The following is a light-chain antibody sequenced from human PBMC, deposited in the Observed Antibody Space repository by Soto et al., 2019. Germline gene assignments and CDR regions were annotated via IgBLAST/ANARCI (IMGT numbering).Light chain of an antibody. CDR1: SSDVGGYNS. CDR3: TSYAGSRNLV. J-gene: IGLJ3*02. Sequence: SALTKPPSASGSPGQSVTISCTGTSSDVGGYNSVSWYQQHPGRAPKLLIYEVNKRPSGVPDRFSASKSDNTASLTVSGLQAEDEADYYCTSYAGSRNLVFGGGTKLTVL. CDR2: EVN. V-gene: IGLV2-8*01.